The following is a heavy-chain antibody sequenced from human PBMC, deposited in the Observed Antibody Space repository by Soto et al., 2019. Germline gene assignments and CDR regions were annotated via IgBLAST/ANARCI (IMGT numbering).Heavy chain of an antibody. J-gene: IGHJ6*02. CDR3: ARHQRITIFGVVTGMDV. CDR1: GYSFTSYW. D-gene: IGHD3-3*01. CDR2: IYPGDSDT. Sequence: PGESLKISCEGSGYSFTSYWIGWVRQMPGKGLEWMGIIYPGDSDTRYSPSFQGQVTVSADKSISTAYLQWSSLKASDTAMYYCARHQRITIFGVVTGMDVWGQGTTVTVSS. V-gene: IGHV5-51*01.